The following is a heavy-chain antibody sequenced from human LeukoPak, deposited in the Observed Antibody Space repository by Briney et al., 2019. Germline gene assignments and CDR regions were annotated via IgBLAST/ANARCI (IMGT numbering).Heavy chain of an antibody. Sequence: GGSLRLSCLASGFTFSNFGMSWVRHTPGKGLEWVSAISESADATFYADSVQGRFTISRDNSKNTLYLQMNSLRAEDTAVYYCAKSASITMIVVGICFDYWGQGTLVTVSS. D-gene: IGHD3-22*01. CDR1: GFTFSNFG. J-gene: IGHJ4*02. CDR3: AKSASITMIVVGICFDY. CDR2: ISESADAT. V-gene: IGHV3-23*01.